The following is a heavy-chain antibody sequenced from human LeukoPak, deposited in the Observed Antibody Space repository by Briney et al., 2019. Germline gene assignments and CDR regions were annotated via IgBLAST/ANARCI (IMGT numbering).Heavy chain of an antibody. V-gene: IGHV4-39*07. CDR2: IYYSGST. D-gene: IGHD2-2*01. Sequence: SETLSLTCTVSGGSISSSSYYWGWIRQPPGKGLEWIGSIYYSGSTYYNPSLKSRVTISVDTANNQLSLKVNSVTAADTAMYYCVKSNSRYQPWTLDIWGRGTMVTVSS. CDR1: GGSISSSSYY. CDR3: VKSNSRYQPWTLDI. J-gene: IGHJ3*02.